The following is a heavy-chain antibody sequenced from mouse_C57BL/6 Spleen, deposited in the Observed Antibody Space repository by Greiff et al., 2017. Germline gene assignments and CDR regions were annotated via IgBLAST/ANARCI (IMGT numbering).Heavy chain of an antibody. CDR3: AREGYYYGSSPFAY. Sequence: VQLQQPGAELVKPGASVKLSCKASGYTFTSYWMHWVKQRPGQGLEWIGMIHPNSGSTNYNEKFKSKATLTVDKSSSTAYMQLSSLTSEDSAVYYCAREGYYYGSSPFAYWGQGILVTVSA. CDR1: GYTFTSYW. J-gene: IGHJ3*01. CDR2: IHPNSGST. D-gene: IGHD1-1*01. V-gene: IGHV1-64*01.